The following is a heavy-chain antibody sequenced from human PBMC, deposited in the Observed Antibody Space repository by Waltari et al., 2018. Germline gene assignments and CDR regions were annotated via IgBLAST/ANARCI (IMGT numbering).Heavy chain of an antibody. CDR2: INHSGDT. CDR1: GGSFNDDS. Sequence: QVQIHQWGAGLLRPSETLSLTRAVPGGSFNDDSRSWIRQPPAKGLEWIGQINHSGDTDYNPSLMSRVSMSVDTSKKQVTLKLTSVTAADTAMYYCGNLARWGQGTRVTVSS. D-gene: IGHD1-1*01. V-gene: IGHV4-34*01. CDR3: GNLAR. J-gene: IGHJ3*01.